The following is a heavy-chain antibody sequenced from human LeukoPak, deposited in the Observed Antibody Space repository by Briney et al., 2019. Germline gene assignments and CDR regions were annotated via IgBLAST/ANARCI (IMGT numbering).Heavy chain of an antibody. CDR1: GYTFTSYG. J-gene: IGHJ6*02. CDR2: ISAYNGNT. V-gene: IGHV1-18*01. Sequence: GASVKVSCKASGYTFTSYGISWVRQAPGQGLEWMGWISAYNGNTIYAQKVQGRVTMTTDTSTSTAYMELRSLRSDDTAVYHCVLGGSYGYYYYGMDVWGQGTTVTVSS. D-gene: IGHD3-16*01. CDR3: VLGGSYGYYYYGMDV.